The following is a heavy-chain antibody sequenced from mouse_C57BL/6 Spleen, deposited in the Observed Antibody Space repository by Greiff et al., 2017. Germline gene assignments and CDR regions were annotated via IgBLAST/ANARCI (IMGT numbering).Heavy chain of an antibody. V-gene: IGHV1-64*01. D-gene: IGHD1-1*01. CDR2: IHPNSGST. CDR1: GYTFTSYW. CDR3: ARQDYGSPWYFDV. Sequence: VQLQQSGAELVKPGASVKLSCKASGYTFTSYWMHWVKQRPGQGLEWIGMIHPNSGSTNYNEKFKSKATLTVDKSSSTAYMQLSSLTSEDSAVYYCARQDYGSPWYFDVWGTGTTVTVSS. J-gene: IGHJ1*03.